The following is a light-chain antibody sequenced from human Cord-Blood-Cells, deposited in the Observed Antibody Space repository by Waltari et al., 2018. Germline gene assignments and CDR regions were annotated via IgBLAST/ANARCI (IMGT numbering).Light chain of an antibody. Sequence: AIRITQSPSSLSASTGDRVTITCRASQGISSYLAWYQQKPGKAPKLLIYAASTLQGGVPSRFSGSGSGTDFTLTISCLQSEDFATYYCQQYYSYPLTFGGGTKVEIK. CDR2: AAS. CDR3: QQYYSYPLT. V-gene: IGKV1-8*01. J-gene: IGKJ4*01. CDR1: QGISSY.